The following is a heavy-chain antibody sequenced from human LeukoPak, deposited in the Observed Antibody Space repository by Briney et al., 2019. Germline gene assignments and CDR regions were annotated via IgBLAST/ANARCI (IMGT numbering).Heavy chain of an antibody. V-gene: IGHV3-20*04. Sequence: GGSLRLSCAASGFTFSSYAMSWVRQAPGKGLEWVSGINWNGGSTGYADSVKGRFTISRDNAKNSLYLQMNSLRAEDTALYYCARTGSWYDAFDSWGQGTMVTVSS. CDR1: GFTFSSYA. CDR3: ARTGSWYDAFDS. J-gene: IGHJ3*02. CDR2: INWNGGST. D-gene: IGHD2-15*01.